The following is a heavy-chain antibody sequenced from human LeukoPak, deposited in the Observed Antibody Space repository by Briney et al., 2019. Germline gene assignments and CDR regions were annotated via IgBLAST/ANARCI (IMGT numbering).Heavy chain of an antibody. J-gene: IGHJ4*02. V-gene: IGHV1-69*04. Sequence: ASVKVSCKASGGTFSSYAISWVRQAPGQGLEWMGRIIPILGIANYAQKFQGRVTITADKSTSTAYMELSSLRSEDTAVYYCARDAPWGSYDSSGYSHQSLANWGQGTLVTVSS. CDR2: IIPILGIA. CDR3: ARDAPWGSYDSSGYSHQSLAN. CDR1: GGTFSSYA. D-gene: IGHD3-22*01.